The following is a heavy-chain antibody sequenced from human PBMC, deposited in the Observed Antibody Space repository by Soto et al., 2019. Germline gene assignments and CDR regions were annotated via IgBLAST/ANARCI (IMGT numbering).Heavy chain of an antibody. CDR1: GYTPTELS. J-gene: IGHJ5*02. CDR2: FDPEDGET. Sequence: ASVKVSCKVSGYTPTELSMHWVRQAPGKGLEWMGGFDPEDGETIYAQKFQGRVTMTEDTSTDTAYMELSSLRSEDTAVYYCATLVVVVAATPTLGYNWFDPWGQGTLATVSS. D-gene: IGHD2-15*01. V-gene: IGHV1-24*01. CDR3: ATLVVVVAATPTLGYNWFDP.